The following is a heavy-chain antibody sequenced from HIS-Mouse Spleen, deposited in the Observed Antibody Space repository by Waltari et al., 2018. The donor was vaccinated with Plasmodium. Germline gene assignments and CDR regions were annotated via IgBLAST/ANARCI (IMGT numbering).Heavy chain of an antibody. CDR2: ISGYNGNT. J-gene: IGHJ4*02. D-gene: IGHD1-26*01. Sequence: QVQLVQSGAEGKRPGAPVKVSCKASGYTFSSYGLISERRAPGQGLEWMGWISGYNGNTNYAQKVQGRVTMTTDTSTSTAYMELRSLRSDDTAVYYCARLLPWVHGHFDYWGQGTLVTVSS. CDR1: GYTFSSYG. V-gene: IGHV1-18*01. CDR3: ARLLPWVHGHFDY.